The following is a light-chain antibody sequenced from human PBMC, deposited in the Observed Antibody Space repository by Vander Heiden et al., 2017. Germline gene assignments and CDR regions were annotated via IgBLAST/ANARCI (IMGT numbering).Light chain of an antibody. CDR3: AAWDDSLSALYV. V-gene: IGLV1-47*01. CDR1: SSNIGSNY. J-gene: IGLJ1*01. Sequence: QSVLTQPPSASGTPGPRVTISCSGSSSNIGSNYVYWYQQLPGPAPKLLIYRKNQRPSGVPDRFSGSKSGTSASLAISGRRSEDEADYSCAAWDDSLSALYVFGTGTKVTVL. CDR2: RKN.